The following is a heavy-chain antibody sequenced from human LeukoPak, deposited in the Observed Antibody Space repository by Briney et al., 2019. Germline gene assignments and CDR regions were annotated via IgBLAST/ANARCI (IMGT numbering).Heavy chain of an antibody. J-gene: IGHJ5*02. D-gene: IGHD3-3*01. Sequence: GGSLRLSCAASGFTFSSYGMHWVRQAPGKGLEWVAVISYDGSNKYYADSVKGRFTISRDNSKNTLYLQLNSLRAEDTAVYYCAKGVMARFLEWLLSPNWFDPWGQGTLVTVSS. CDR3: AKGVMARFLEWLLSPNWFDP. CDR1: GFTFSSYG. CDR2: ISYDGSNK. V-gene: IGHV3-30*18.